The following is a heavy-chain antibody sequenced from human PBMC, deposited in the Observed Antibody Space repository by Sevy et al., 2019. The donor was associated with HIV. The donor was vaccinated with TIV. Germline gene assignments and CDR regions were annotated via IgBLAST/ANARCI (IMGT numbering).Heavy chain of an antibody. CDR1: GFTFSNYA. Sequence: GGSLRLSCAASGFTFSNYAIHWVRQAPGKGLEWVAVISYDATNKYYADSVKGRFTISRDNSKNPLYLQVNSLRAEDTAVYYCAREVSGWYHYYGMDVWGQGTTVTVSS. J-gene: IGHJ6*02. V-gene: IGHV3-30-3*01. CDR2: ISYDATNK. CDR3: AREVSGWYHYYGMDV. D-gene: IGHD6-19*01.